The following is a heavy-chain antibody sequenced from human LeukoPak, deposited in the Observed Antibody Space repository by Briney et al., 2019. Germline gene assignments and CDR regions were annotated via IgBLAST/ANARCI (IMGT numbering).Heavy chain of an antibody. Sequence: GRSLRLSCAASGFTFSSYAMHWVRQAPGKGLEWVAVISYDGSNKYYADSVKGRFTISRDNSKNTLYLQMNSLRAEDTAVYYCARDQIAAAGANFDYWGQGTLVTVSS. CDR2: ISYDGSNK. J-gene: IGHJ4*02. V-gene: IGHV3-30-3*01. D-gene: IGHD6-13*01. CDR1: GFTFSSYA. CDR3: ARDQIAAAGANFDY.